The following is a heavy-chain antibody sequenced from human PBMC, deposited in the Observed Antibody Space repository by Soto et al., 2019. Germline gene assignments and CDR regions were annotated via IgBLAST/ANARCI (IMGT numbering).Heavy chain of an antibody. CDR3: ARHDGFSSGWIFDY. Sequence: QMQLQESGPGLVKPSETLSLTCAVSGCPITSRTYSWGWIRQPPGKTLEWIGTIYYHGNTYSNPSLKSRVTISVDTSNNQLSLKLRSVTAADTAVYYCARHDGFSSGWIFDYWGHGTLVTVSS. D-gene: IGHD6-19*01. CDR1: GCPITSRTYS. V-gene: IGHV4-39*01. CDR2: IYYHGNT. J-gene: IGHJ4*01.